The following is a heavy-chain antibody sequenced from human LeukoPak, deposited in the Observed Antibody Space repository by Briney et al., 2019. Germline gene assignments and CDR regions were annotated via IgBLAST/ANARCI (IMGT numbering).Heavy chain of an antibody. CDR2: IYYSGST. J-gene: IGHJ5*02. CDR3: ARHGSLSWFDP. CDR1: GGSISSYY. V-gene: IGHV4-59*08. D-gene: IGHD2-15*01. Sequence: SETLSLTCTVSGGSISSYYWSWIRQPPGKGLEWIGYIYYSGSTNYNPSLKSRVTISVDTSKNQFSLKLSSVTAADTAVYYCARHGSLSWFDPWGQGTLVTVSS.